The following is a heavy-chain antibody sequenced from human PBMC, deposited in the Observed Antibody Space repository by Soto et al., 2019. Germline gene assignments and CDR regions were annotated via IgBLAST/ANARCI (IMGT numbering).Heavy chain of an antibody. CDR3: ATASEQLVQRGRYYSYGMDV. V-gene: IGHV1-69*01. CDR1: GGTFSSYA. J-gene: IGHJ6*02. CDR2: ISPIFGTA. Sequence: QVQLVQSGAEVKKPGSSVKVSCKASGGTFSSYAISGVRQAPGQGLAWMGGISPIFGTANYAQKFQGRVTITADESTSTAYRGLSSLGSEDTAVYYCATASEQLVQRGRYYSYGMDVWGQGTTVTVSS. D-gene: IGHD6-6*01.